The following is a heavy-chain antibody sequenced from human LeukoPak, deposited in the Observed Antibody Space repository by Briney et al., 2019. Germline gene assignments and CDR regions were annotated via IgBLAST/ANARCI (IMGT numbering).Heavy chain of an antibody. CDR3: ARTGIAARPTVWFDP. Sequence: GGSLRLSCAASGFTFSSYWMSWVRQAPGKGLEWVANIKQDGSEKYYVDSVKGRFTISRDNAKNSLYLQMNSLRAEDTAVYYCARTGIAARPTVWFDPWGQGTLVTVSP. CDR1: GFTFSSYW. J-gene: IGHJ5*02. D-gene: IGHD6-6*01. V-gene: IGHV3-7*01. CDR2: IKQDGSEK.